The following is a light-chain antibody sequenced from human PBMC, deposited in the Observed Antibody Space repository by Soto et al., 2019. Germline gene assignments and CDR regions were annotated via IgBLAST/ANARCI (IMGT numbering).Light chain of an antibody. V-gene: IGKV1-5*03. Sequence: DIQMTQSPSTLSASVGDRVTITCRASQSIGSWLDWYQQKPGKAPKLLIYKASSLQSGVPSRFSGSGSGTEFTLTISSLQPDDFATYYCQQYNNYGTFGQGTKVEIK. CDR1: QSIGSW. J-gene: IGKJ1*01. CDR2: KAS. CDR3: QQYNNYGT.